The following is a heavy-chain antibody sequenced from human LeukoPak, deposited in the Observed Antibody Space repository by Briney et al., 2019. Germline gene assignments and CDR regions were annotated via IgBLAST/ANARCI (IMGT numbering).Heavy chain of an antibody. J-gene: IGHJ4*02. CDR2: IYSGGST. CDR3: ARDHYDFWSGQYYFDY. CDR1: GFTVSSNY. V-gene: IGHV3-66*02. Sequence: GGSLRLSCAASGFTVSSNYMSWVRQAPGKGLKWVSVIYSGGSTYYADSVKGRLTISRDNSKNTLYLQMNSLRAEDTAVYYCARDHYDFWSGQYYFDYWGQGTLVTVSS. D-gene: IGHD3-3*01.